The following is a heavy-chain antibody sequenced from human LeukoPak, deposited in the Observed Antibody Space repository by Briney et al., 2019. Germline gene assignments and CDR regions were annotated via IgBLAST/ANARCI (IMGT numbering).Heavy chain of an antibody. J-gene: IGHJ5*02. CDR3: ARDRAGSWFDP. CDR1: GYSFSNYG. V-gene: IGHV1-18*01. CDR2: ISAYDGNT. Sequence: ASVKVSCNASGYSFSNYGISWVRQAPGQGLEWMGWISAYDGNTNYAQNFQGRVTMTTDTSTSTAYMELRSLRSDDTAVYYCARDRAGSWFDPWGQGTLVTVSS.